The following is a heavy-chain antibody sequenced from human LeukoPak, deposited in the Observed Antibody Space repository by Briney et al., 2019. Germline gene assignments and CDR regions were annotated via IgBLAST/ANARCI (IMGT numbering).Heavy chain of an antibody. CDR2: MYYSGST. CDR3: VRPNGGYYEAIFDY. V-gene: IGHV4-39*01. D-gene: IGHD3-22*01. Sequence: KTSETLSLTCTVSGGSISSSSYYWGWIRQPPGKGLECIGSMYYSGSTYYNPPLKSRVTISVDTSKNQFSLNLRSVTAADTAVYYCVRPNGGYYEAIFDYWGQGALVTVSS. J-gene: IGHJ4*02. CDR1: GGSISSSSYY.